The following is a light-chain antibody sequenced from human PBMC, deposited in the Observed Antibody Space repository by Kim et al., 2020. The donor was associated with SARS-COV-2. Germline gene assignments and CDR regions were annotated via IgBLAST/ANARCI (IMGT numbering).Light chain of an antibody. Sequence: SYELTQPPSVSVAPGNTATITCGGNIIGTKSVHWYQQRAGHAPLLVIYFDRDRPSGIPERFSGSNSGNTATLTISRVEAGDEADYYCQVWDTTNDRGVFG. CDR1: IIGTKS. V-gene: IGLV3-21*04. J-gene: IGLJ2*01. CDR3: QVWDTTNDRGV. CDR2: FDR.